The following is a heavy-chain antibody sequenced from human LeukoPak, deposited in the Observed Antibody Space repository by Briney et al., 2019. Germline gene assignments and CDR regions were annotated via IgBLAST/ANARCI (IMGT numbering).Heavy chain of an antibody. CDR1: GGSISSYY. J-gene: IGHJ2*01. Sequence: SETLSLTCTDSGGSISSYYWSWIRQPPGKGLEWIGYIYYSGSTNYNPSLKSRVTISLDTSKNQFSLKLSSVTTADTAVYYCARSVVTLYWYFDLWGRGTLVTVSS. V-gene: IGHV4-59*01. D-gene: IGHD4-23*01. CDR2: IYYSGST. CDR3: ARSVVTLYWYFDL.